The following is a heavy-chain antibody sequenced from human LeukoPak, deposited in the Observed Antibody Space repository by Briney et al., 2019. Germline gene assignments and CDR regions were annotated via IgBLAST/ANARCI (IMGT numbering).Heavy chain of an antibody. CDR1: GYSFTNYW. CDR2: IYPGDSDT. J-gene: IGHJ3*02. D-gene: IGHD2-2*01. Sequence: GESLKISCKGSGYSFTNYWIGWVRQMPGKGLEWMGIIYPGDSDTIYSPSFQGQVTISADKSISTAYLQWSSLKASDTAMYYCASHGGPGGYCSSTSCYAGESAFDIWGQGTMVTVSS. CDR3: ASHGGPGGYCSSTSCYAGESAFDI. V-gene: IGHV5-51*01.